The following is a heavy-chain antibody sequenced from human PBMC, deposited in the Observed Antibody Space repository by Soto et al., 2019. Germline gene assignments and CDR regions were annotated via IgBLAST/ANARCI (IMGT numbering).Heavy chain of an antibody. D-gene: IGHD6-19*01. CDR1: GFTFSNYA. J-gene: IGHJ6*02. Sequence: EVQVLESGGGLVQPGGSLRLSCATSGFTFSNYAMSWVRQAPGRGLEWVSNVNSSGDGTYYADSVKGRFTISRDNSKNSLYLQMSSLRADDTAVYYCTRGIRGSSGWSYYYGMDVWGQGTTVTVSS. CDR2: VNSSGDGT. V-gene: IGHV3-23*01. CDR3: TRGIRGSSGWSYYYGMDV.